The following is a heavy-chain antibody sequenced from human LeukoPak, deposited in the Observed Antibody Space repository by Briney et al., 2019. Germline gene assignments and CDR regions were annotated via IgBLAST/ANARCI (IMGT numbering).Heavy chain of an antibody. Sequence: GGSLRLSCTASGFTFANFVMNWVRQAPGKGLEWVSGVTGDSSSTYYAVTMKGRFSISRDNSKNTLYLQLKNLRADDTAVYYCARDTSGYRRGSFDYWGQGTLVTVSS. D-gene: IGHD3-22*01. CDR3: ARDTSGYRRGSFDY. CDR2: VTGDSSST. V-gene: IGHV3-23*01. J-gene: IGHJ4*02. CDR1: GFTFANFV.